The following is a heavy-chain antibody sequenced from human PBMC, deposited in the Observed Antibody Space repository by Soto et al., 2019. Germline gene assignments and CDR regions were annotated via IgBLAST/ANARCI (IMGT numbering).Heavy chain of an antibody. J-gene: IGHJ4*02. Sequence: SETLSLTCIVSGDSITSSTHYWGWIRQPPGKGLEWIATAYYSGNTYFNPSLKGRVTISVDSSKNRFSLMLSSVTAADTAVYFCARNFGGNANKFFFDHWGQGGLVTVSS. CDR2: AYYSGNT. V-gene: IGHV4-39*01. CDR3: ARNFGGNANKFFFDH. CDR1: GDSITSSTHY. D-gene: IGHD2-15*01.